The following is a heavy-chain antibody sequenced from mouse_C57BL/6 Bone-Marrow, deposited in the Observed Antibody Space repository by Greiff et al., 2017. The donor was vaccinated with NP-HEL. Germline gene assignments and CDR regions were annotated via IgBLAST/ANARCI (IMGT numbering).Heavy chain of an antibody. CDR2: INPSSGYT. D-gene: IGHD2-5*01. CDR1: GYTFTSYT. V-gene: IGHV1-4*01. Sequence: QVQLQQSGAELARPGASVKMSCKASGYTFTSYTMHWVKQRPGQGLEWIGYINPSSGYTKYNQKFKDKATLTADKSSSTAYMQLSSLTSEDSAVYYCARTPYSNYPRHWYFDVWGTGTTVTVSS. J-gene: IGHJ1*03. CDR3: ARTPYSNYPRHWYFDV.